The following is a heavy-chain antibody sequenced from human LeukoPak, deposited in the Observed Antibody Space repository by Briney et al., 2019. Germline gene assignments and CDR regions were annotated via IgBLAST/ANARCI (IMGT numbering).Heavy chain of an antibody. Sequence: GGSLRLSCAASGFSFSNYEMTWVRQAPGKGLEWVSYINPGGNNLNYADSVKGRFTISRDNAKNSLSLQMNCLKAEDTAVYYCASFGDYWGRGTLVTVSS. CDR3: ASFGDY. D-gene: IGHD3-10*01. J-gene: IGHJ4*02. V-gene: IGHV3-48*03. CDR2: INPGGNNL. CDR1: GFSFSNYE.